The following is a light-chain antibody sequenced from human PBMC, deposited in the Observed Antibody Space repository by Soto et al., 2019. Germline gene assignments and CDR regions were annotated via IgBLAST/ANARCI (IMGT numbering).Light chain of an antibody. CDR1: QSVSSSY. V-gene: IGKV3-20*01. J-gene: IGKJ1*01. CDR2: GAS. Sequence: ENVLTQARGTLSLSPGERATLSCRASQSVSSSYLAWYQQKPGQAPRLLIYGASSRATGIPDRFSGSGSGTDFTLTISRLEPEDFAVYYCQQYGSSPSWTFGQGTKV. CDR3: QQYGSSPSWT.